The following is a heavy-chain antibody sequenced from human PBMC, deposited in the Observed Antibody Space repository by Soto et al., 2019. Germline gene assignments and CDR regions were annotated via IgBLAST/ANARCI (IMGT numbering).Heavy chain of an antibody. Sequence: EVQLVESGGGLVKPGGSLRLSCAASGFTFSSYSMNWVRQAPGKGLEWVSSISSSSSYIYYADSVKGRFTISRDNAKNSLYLQMNSLRAEDTAVYYCARDRRTTVTTIWFDPWSQGTLVTVSS. V-gene: IGHV3-21*01. CDR2: ISSSSSYI. CDR1: GFTFSSYS. J-gene: IGHJ5*02. D-gene: IGHD4-17*01. CDR3: ARDRRTTVTTIWFDP.